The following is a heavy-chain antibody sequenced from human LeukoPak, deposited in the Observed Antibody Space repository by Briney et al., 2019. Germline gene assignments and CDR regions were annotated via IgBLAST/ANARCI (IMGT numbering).Heavy chain of an antibody. Sequence: PSETLSLTCTVSGGSISSFYWSWIRQPPGKGLEWICYICYSGSTNYNPSLKSRVTISVDTSKNQFSLKLSSVTAADTAVYYCARHGTSGTNLNWFDPWGQGTLVTVSS. CDR3: ARHGTSGTNLNWFDP. CDR2: ICYSGST. CDR1: GGSISSFY. V-gene: IGHV4-59*01. J-gene: IGHJ5*02. D-gene: IGHD1-1*01.